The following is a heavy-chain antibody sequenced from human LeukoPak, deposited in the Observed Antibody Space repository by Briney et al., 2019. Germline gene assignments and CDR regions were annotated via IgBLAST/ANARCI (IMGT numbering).Heavy chain of an antibody. Sequence: ASVKVSCKASGYTXTGYYMHWVRQAPGQGLEWMGWINPNSGGTNYAQKFQGRVTMTRDTSISTAYMELSRLRSDDTAVYYCARSITMVRYAFDIWGQGTMVTVSS. J-gene: IGHJ3*02. V-gene: IGHV1-2*02. CDR1: GYTXTGYY. CDR2: INPNSGGT. D-gene: IGHD3-10*01. CDR3: ARSITMVRYAFDI.